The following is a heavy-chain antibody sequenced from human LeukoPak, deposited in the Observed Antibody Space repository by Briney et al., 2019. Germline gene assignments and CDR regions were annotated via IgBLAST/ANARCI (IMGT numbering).Heavy chain of an antibody. CDR2: INHSGST. CDR1: GGSFSTYY. CDR3: ARPVDGSGWVDV. D-gene: IGHD6-19*01. V-gene: IGHV4-34*01. J-gene: IGHJ6*04. Sequence: SETLSLTCAVYGGSFSTYYWSWIRQPPGKGLEWIGEINHSGSTNYNPSLKSRVTISVDTSKNHFSLKLTSVTAADTAVYYCARPVDGSGWVDVWGKGTTVTVSS.